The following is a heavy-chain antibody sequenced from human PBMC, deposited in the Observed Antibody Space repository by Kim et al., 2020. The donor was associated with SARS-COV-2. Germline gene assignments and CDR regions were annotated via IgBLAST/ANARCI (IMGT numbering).Heavy chain of an antibody. CDR3: GGHYANGGDAFDI. CDR1: GFTVSSNY. CDR2: IYSGGST. Sequence: GGSLRLSCAASGFTVSSNYMSWVRQAPGKGLEWVSVIYSGGSTYYADSVKGRFTISRDNSKNTLYLQMNSLRAEDTAVYYCGGHYANGGDAFDIWGQGTMVTVSS. D-gene: IGHD4-17*01. J-gene: IGHJ3*02. V-gene: IGHV3-53*01.